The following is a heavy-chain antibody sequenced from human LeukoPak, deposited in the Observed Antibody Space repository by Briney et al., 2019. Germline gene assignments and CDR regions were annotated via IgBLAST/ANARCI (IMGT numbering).Heavy chain of an antibody. D-gene: IGHD3-16*02. CDR2: ISAYNGNT. Sequence: ASVKVSCTASGYTFTSYGISWVRQAPGQGLEWMGWISAYNGNTNYAQKLQGRVTMTTDTSTSTAYMELRSLRSDDTAVYYCARENYDYVWGSYPPHYFDYWGQGTLVTVSS. J-gene: IGHJ4*02. V-gene: IGHV1-18*04. CDR3: ARENYDYVWGSYPPHYFDY. CDR1: GYTFTSYG.